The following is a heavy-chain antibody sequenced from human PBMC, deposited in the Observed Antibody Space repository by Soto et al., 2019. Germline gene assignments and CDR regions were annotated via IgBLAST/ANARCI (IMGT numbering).Heavy chain of an antibody. V-gene: IGHV4-39*01. Sequence: QLQLQESGPGLVKPSETLSLTCTVSGGSIRSSNYYWGWIRQPPGKGLEWIGSMYHSGSTHHNPSLKSRVTLSVDTSKNQFSLKVNSVTAADTAVYYCARHAMLYYYDSSGYPDYWGQGTLVTVSS. D-gene: IGHD3-22*01. CDR1: GGSIRSSNYY. J-gene: IGHJ4*02. CDR3: ARHAMLYYYDSSGYPDY. CDR2: MYHSGST.